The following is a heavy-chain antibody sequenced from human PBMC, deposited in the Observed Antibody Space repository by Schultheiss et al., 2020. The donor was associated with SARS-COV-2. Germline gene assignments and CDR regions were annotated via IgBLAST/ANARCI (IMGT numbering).Heavy chain of an antibody. CDR1: GFTFDDYA. J-gene: IGHJ4*02. V-gene: IGHV3-9*01. Sequence: GGSLRLSCAASGFTFDDYAMHWVRQAPGKGLEWVSGISWNSGSIGYADSVKGRFTISRDNSKNTLYLQMNSLRAEDTAVYYCVKVSRMAGTRDFDYWGQGTLVTVSS. CDR2: ISWNSGSI. D-gene: IGHD6-19*01. CDR3: VKVSRMAGTRDFDY.